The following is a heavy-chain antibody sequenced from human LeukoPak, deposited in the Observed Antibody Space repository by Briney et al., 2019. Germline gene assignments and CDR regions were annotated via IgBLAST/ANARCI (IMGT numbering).Heavy chain of an antibody. J-gene: IGHJ4*02. D-gene: IGHD3-9*01. Sequence: PGRSLRLSCAASGFTFSSYAMSWVRQAPGKGLEWLSGINLNGDNTDYADSVKGRFTIYRDNAKNSLYLQMNSLRAEDTALYYCARGFDGNFDYWGQGTLVTVSP. CDR1: GFTFSSYA. CDR2: INLNGDNT. CDR3: ARGFDGNFDY. V-gene: IGHV3-20*04.